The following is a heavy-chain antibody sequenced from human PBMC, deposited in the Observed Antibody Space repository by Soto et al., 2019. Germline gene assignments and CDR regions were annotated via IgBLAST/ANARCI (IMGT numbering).Heavy chain of an antibody. CDR1: GFTFSAYW. CDR3: ARSVRSGTYPYYYYAMDV. J-gene: IGHJ6*02. Sequence: PGGSLRLSCAASGFTFSAYWMHWARQAPGKGLVWVSRIHSNGNITTYADFVKGRFTISRDNAKNTLYLQMNSLRAEDTAVYYCARSVRSGTYPYYYYAMDVWGQGTTVTVSS. CDR2: IHSNGNIT. D-gene: IGHD3-10*01. V-gene: IGHV3-74*03.